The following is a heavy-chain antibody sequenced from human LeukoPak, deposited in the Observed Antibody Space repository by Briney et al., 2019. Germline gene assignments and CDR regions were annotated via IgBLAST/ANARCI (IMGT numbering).Heavy chain of an antibody. D-gene: IGHD2-21*02. CDR3: AKDTGVVVTAIFDY. V-gene: IGHV3-9*01. J-gene: IGHJ4*02. Sequence: GGSLRLSCAASGFTFDDYAMHWVRQAPGKGLEWVSGISWNSGSIGYADSVKGRFTISRDNAKNSLYLQMNSLRAEDTALYYCAKDTGVVVTAIFDYWGQGTLVTVSS. CDR1: GFTFDDYA. CDR2: ISWNSGSI.